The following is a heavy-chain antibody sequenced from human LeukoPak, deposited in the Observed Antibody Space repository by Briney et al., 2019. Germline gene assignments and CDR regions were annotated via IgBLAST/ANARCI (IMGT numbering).Heavy chain of an antibody. J-gene: IGHJ4*02. CDR3: AKHPSGGKEPSYFDY. CDR2: VSAGGGDT. D-gene: IGHD2-15*01. Sequence: PGGSLRLSCAASGFTFSSYAMSWVRRAPGRGLEWVSAVSAGGGDTYYADSVKGRFTISRDNSKNTLYLQMNSMRAEDTAVYYCAKHPSGGKEPSYFDYWGQGTLVTVSS. CDR1: GFTFSSYA. V-gene: IGHV3-23*01.